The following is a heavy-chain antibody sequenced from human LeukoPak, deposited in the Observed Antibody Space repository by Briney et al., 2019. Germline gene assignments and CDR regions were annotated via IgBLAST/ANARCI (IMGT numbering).Heavy chain of an antibody. V-gene: IGHV3-7*01. Sequence: PGGSLRLSCAASGFTFSSYWMSWVRQAPGKGLEWVANIKQDGSEKYYVDSVKGRFTISRDNAKNSLYLQMDSLRAKDTAVYYCARVGSSWDILDYWGQGTLVTVSS. J-gene: IGHJ4*02. CDR3: ARVGSSWDILDY. CDR2: IKQDGSEK. CDR1: GFTFSSYW. D-gene: IGHD6-13*01.